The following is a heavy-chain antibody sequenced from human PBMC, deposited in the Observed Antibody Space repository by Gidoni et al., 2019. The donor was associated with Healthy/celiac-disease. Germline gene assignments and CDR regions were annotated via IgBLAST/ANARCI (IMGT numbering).Heavy chain of an antibody. D-gene: IGHD6-6*01. V-gene: IGHV4-31*03. CDR3: ARGRRSVAARGPVDY. CDR1: GGPISSGGYY. J-gene: IGHJ4*02. Sequence: QVQLQESGPGLVKPSQTLSLTCTVSGGPISSGGYYWSWIRQHPGKGLEWIGYIYYSGSTYYNPSLKSRVTISVDTSKNQFSLKLSSVTAADTAVYYCARGRRSVAARGPVDYWGQGTLVTVSS. CDR2: IYYSGST.